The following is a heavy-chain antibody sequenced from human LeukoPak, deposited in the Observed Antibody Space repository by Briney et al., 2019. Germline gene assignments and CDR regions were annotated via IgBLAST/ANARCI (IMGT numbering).Heavy chain of an antibody. CDR2: ISYDGSSK. Sequence: GRSLRLSCAASGFTFSSYAMHWVRQAPGKGLEWVAVISYDGSSKYYADSVKGRFTISRDNSKNTLYLQMNSLRAEDTAVYYCARDDDSSGYYPDYWGQGTLVTVSS. CDR3: ARDDDSSGYYPDY. J-gene: IGHJ4*02. D-gene: IGHD3-22*01. V-gene: IGHV3-30-3*01. CDR1: GFTFSSYA.